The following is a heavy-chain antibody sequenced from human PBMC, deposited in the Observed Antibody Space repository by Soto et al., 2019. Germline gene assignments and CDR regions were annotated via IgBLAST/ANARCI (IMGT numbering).Heavy chain of an antibody. CDR3: ATRYSGSWNYDAFDI. J-gene: IGHJ3*02. CDR1: GYTLTELS. CDR2: FDPEDGET. D-gene: IGHD6-13*01. Sequence: ASVKVSCKVSGYTLTELSMHWVRQAPGKGLEWMGGFDPEDGETIYAQKFQGRVTMTEDTSTDTAYMELSSLRSEGTVVYYCATRYSGSWNYDAFDIWGQGTMVTVS. V-gene: IGHV1-24*01.